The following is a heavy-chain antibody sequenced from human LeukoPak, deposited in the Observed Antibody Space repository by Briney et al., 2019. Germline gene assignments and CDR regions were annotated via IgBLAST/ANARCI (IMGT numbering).Heavy chain of an antibody. J-gene: IGHJ4*02. Sequence: GGSLRLSCAASGFTFSSYEMNWVRQAPGKGLEWASYISSSGSTIYYADSVKGRFTISRDNAKNSLCLQMNSLRAEDTAVYYCARGRRPSDYWGQGTLVTVSS. CDR1: GFTFSSYE. V-gene: IGHV3-48*03. CDR3: ARGRRPSDY. CDR2: ISSSGSTI.